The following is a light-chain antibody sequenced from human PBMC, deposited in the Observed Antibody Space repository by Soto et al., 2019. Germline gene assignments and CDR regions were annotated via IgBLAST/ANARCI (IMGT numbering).Light chain of an antibody. CDR3: SSYAGSNNGV. CDR1: SSDVGDYNY. CDR2: EVS. J-gene: IGLJ3*02. Sequence: QSALTQPPSASGSPGQSVTISCTGTSSDVGDYNYVSWYQQHPGKAPKLMIYEVSKRPSGVPDRFSGSKSGNTASLTVSGLQGEDEADYYCSSYAGSNNGVFGGGTKVTVL. V-gene: IGLV2-8*01.